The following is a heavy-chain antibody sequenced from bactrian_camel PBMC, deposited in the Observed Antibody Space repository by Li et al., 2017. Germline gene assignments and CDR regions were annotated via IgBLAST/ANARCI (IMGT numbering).Heavy chain of an antibody. CDR1: TYIVNSKC. CDR2: IYTGGSSA. CDR3: ASTEWRWSCPRSGLRNAGSDFAY. Sequence: HVQLVESGGGSVQVGGSRRLSCAASTYIVNSKCLGWFRQAPGKEREAVARIYTGGSSAEYADSVKGRFTIFIDNAKDTLYLQMNSLKPEDTAMYYCASTEWRWSCPRSGLRNAGSDFAYWGQGTQVTVS. J-gene: IGHJ6*01. D-gene: IGHD1*01. V-gene: IGHV3S54*01.